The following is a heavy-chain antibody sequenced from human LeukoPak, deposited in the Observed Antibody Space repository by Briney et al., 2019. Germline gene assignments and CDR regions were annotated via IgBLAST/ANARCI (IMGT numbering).Heavy chain of an antibody. CDR1: GGSISSSSYY. CDR3: AREEIAATIDY. D-gene: IGHD6-13*01. J-gene: IGHJ4*02. CDR2: IYYSGST. V-gene: IGHV4-39*07. Sequence: SSETLSLTCTVSGGSISSSSYYWGWIRQPPGKGLEWIGSIYYSGSTYYNPSLESRVTISLDTSKNQFSLRLTSVTAVDTAVYYCAREEIAATIDYWGQGTLVTVSS.